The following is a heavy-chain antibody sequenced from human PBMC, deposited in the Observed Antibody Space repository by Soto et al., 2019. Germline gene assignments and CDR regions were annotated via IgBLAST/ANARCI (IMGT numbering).Heavy chain of an antibody. CDR2: IRSKANSYAT. D-gene: IGHD4-17*01. J-gene: IGHJ5*02. V-gene: IGHV3-73*01. CDR1: GFTFSGSA. Sequence: EVQLVESGGGLVQPGGSLKLSCAASGFTFSGSAMHWVRQASGKGLEWVGRIRSKANSYATAYAASVKGRFTISRDDSKNTAYLQMNSLKTEDTAVYYCTRRTRSTVTGWFDPWGQGTLVTVSS. CDR3: TRRTRSTVTGWFDP.